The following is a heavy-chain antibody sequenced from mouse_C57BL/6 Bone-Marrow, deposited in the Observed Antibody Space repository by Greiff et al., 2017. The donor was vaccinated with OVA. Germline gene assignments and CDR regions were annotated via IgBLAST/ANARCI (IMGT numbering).Heavy chain of an antibody. D-gene: IGHD2-1*01. CDR1: GYAFSSSW. Sequence: QVQLQQSGPELVKPGASVKISCKASGYAFSSSWMNWVKQRPGKGLEWIGRIYPGDGDTNYNGKFKGKATLTADKSSSTAYMQLSSLTSEDSAVYFCARSRGNYLYFDVWGTGTTVTVSS. CDR3: ARSRGNYLYFDV. V-gene: IGHV1-82*01. CDR2: IYPGDGDT. J-gene: IGHJ1*03.